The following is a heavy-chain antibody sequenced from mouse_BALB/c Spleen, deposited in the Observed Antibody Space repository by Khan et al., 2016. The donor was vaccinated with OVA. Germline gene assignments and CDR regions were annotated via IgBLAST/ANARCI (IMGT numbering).Heavy chain of an antibody. D-gene: IGHD2-4*01. V-gene: IGHV1-5*01. CDR3: TRSYDSYYFDY. J-gene: IGHJ2*01. CDR2: ISPGNSDN. Sequence: EVQLQQSGTVLARPGASVKMSCKASGYSFTSYWMHWIKQRPGQGLEWIGTISPGNSDNRYNQKFKGKAKLTAVTSASTAYMELSSLTNEDSAVYYCTRSYDSYYFDYWGQGTTLTVSS. CDR1: GYSFTSYW.